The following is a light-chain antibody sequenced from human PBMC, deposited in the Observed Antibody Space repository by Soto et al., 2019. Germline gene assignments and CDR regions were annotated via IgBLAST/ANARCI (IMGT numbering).Light chain of an antibody. CDR3: CSYAGNSLYV. CDR1: SSDVGSYNL. CDR2: EGS. V-gene: IGLV2-23*01. J-gene: IGLJ1*01. Sequence: QSVLTQPASVSGSPGQSITISCTGTSSDVGSYNLVSWYQQHPGKAPKLMIDEGSKRPSGVSNRFSGYKSGNTASLTISGLQAEDEADYYCCSYAGNSLYVFGTGTKVTV.